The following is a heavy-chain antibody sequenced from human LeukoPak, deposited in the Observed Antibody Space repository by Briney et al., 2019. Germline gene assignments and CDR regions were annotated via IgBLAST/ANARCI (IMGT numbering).Heavy chain of an antibody. CDR1: GGTFSSYT. CDR3: ARELIRPLTTVVTPGWFDP. D-gene: IGHD4-23*01. Sequence: GASVKVSCKASGGTFSSYTISWVRQAPGQGLECMGRIIPILGIANYAQKFQGRVTITADKSTSTAYMELSSLRSEDTAVYYCARELIRPLTTVVTPGWFDPWGQGTLVTVSS. V-gene: IGHV1-69*04. CDR2: IIPILGIA. J-gene: IGHJ5*02.